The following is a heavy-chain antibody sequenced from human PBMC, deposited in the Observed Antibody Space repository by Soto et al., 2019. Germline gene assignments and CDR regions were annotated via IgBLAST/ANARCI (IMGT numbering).Heavy chain of an antibody. CDR1: GGTFSSYA. D-gene: IGHD6-19*01. J-gene: IGHJ4*02. Sequence: QVQLVQSGAEVKKPGSSVKVSCKASGGTFSSYAISWVLQAPGQGLEWMGGIIPIFGTANYAQKFQGRVTITADESTSTVYMELSSLRSEDTAVYYCAGTIAVAGTDRYYLDYWGQGTLVTVSS. CDR3: AGTIAVAGTDRYYLDY. CDR2: IIPIFGTA. V-gene: IGHV1-69*01.